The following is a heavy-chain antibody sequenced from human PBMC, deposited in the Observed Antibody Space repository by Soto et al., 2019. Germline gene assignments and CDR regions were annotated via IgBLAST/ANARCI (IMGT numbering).Heavy chain of an antibody. Sequence: QVQLVESGGGVVQPGKSLRLSCAASGFTFSSYAMHWARQAPGKGLEWVTVISIRGGDEYYAESVRGRFTISRDDSKNTLXLQMDSLRVEDTAVYXXAXXXIVARQHLDYWGQGTLVTVSS. CDR2: ISIRGGDE. D-gene: IGHD6-6*01. CDR1: GFTFSSYA. J-gene: IGHJ4*02. CDR3: AXXXIVARQHLDY. V-gene: IGHV3-30*03.